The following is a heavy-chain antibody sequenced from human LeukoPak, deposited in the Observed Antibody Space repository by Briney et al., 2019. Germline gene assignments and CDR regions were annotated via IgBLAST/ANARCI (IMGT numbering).Heavy chain of an antibody. J-gene: IGHJ4*02. CDR2: IKQDGSEK. V-gene: IGHV3-7*01. CDR1: GFIFSSYW. CDR3: AREPTYSSSWYTSCDY. Sequence: AGGSLRLSCAASGFIFSSYWMNWVRQAPGKGLEWVANIKQDGSEKYYVDSVKGRFTISRDNAKNLLYLQMNSLRAEDTAVYYCAREPTYSSSWYTSCDYWGQGTLVTVSS. D-gene: IGHD6-13*01.